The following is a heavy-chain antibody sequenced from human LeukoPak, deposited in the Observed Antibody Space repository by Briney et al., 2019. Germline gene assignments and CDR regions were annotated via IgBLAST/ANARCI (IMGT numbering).Heavy chain of an antibody. Sequence: SGPTLVKPTQTLTLTCSFSGFSLSTSGVGVAWIRQPPGKALEWLALIYWDADKRYSPSLQTRLTITKDTSKNQVVLTLTNMDPADTGTYYCARHMVGTTHYFFDYWGQGTLVTVSS. J-gene: IGHJ4*02. CDR2: IYWDADK. V-gene: IGHV2-5*02. D-gene: IGHD1-7*01. CDR3: ARHMVGTTHYFFDY. CDR1: GFSLSTSGVG.